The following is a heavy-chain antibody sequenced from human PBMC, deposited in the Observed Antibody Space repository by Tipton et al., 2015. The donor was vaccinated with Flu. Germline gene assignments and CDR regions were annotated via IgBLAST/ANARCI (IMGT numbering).Heavy chain of an antibody. D-gene: IGHD3-10*02. V-gene: IGHV4-59*08. CDR1: GGSISYYS. Sequence: TLSLTCTVSGGSISYYSWSWVRQPPGKGLEWIGSMYYSGTSYHNPSLKSRVTISVDTSKSQFSLMLRSVTAADTAVYYCARLSYYDVDLKNFYFDYWGQGALVTVSS. CDR2: MYYSGTS. CDR3: ARLSYYDVDLKNFYFDY. J-gene: IGHJ4*02.